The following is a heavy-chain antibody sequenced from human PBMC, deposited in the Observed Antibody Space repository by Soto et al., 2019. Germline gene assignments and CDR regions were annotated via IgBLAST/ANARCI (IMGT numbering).Heavy chain of an antibody. CDR1: GYIFTSYG. Sequence: QVQLVQSGAEVKKPGASVKVSCKASGYIFTSYGITWVRQAPGQGLEWMGWITAYNGNTNYAQKFQGRVTMTTDTPTTTAYMELRSLRSDDTAVYYCARGGVGAASGWFDPWGQGTLVTVSS. D-gene: IGHD2-15*01. CDR3: ARGGVGAASGWFDP. CDR2: ITAYNGNT. J-gene: IGHJ5*02. V-gene: IGHV1-18*01.